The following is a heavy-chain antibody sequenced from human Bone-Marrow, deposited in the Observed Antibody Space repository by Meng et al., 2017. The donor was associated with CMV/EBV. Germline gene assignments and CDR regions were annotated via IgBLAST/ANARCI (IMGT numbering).Heavy chain of an antibody. CDR2: INPNSGGT. CDR3: ARENYVGTSPPGY. CDR1: GYTFTGYY. V-gene: IGHV1-2*02. J-gene: IGHJ4*02. D-gene: IGHD4-23*01. Sequence: SVKVSCKASGYTFTGYYMHWVRQAPGQGLEWMGWINPNSGGTNYAQKFQGRVTMTRDTSISTAYMELSRLRSDDTAVYYCARENYVGTSPPGYWGQGTLVTVSS.